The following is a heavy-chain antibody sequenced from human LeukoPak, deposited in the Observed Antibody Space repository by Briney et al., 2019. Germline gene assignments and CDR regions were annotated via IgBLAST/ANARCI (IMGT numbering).Heavy chain of an antibody. CDR3: AREGIAASRYFDL. D-gene: IGHD6-13*01. CDR2: INPKNGGP. Sequence: ASVKVSCKASGYSFSDYYIHWVRQAPGDGPECMGWINPKNGGPYYAQHFQGRVTMARDTSISTVYMELSGLRSGDTAVYYCAREGIAASRYFDLWGQGSLVTVSS. CDR1: GYSFSDYY. J-gene: IGHJ4*02. V-gene: IGHV1-2*02.